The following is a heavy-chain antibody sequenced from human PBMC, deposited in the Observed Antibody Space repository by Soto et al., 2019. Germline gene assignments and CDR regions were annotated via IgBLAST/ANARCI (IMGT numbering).Heavy chain of an antibody. D-gene: IGHD2-8*01. CDR2: IIPLFGIT. J-gene: IGHJ4*02. CDR3: ATFYGGDCTTTTCYGEFDY. CDR1: GGIFNRYS. V-gene: IGHV1-69*02. Sequence: QVQLVQSGAEVKKPGSSVKVSCKASGGIFNRYSVSWVRQAPGQGLEWMGRIIPLFGITNYAQKVQGRVMITADKSTNTAYMAVNGLRSEDTALYYCATFYGGDCTTTTCYGEFDYWGQGTLVTVTS.